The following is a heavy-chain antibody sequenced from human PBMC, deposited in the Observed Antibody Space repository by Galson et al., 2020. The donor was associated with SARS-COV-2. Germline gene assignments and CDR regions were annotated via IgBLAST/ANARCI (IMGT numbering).Heavy chain of an antibody. CDR3: ARRSSGVGGTD. V-gene: IGHV4-34*01. CDR2: INHSGTT. CDR1: GGSFSGYY. Sequence: SQASETLSLTCAVYGGSFSGYYWTWIRQPPGKGLEWIGEINHSGTTSHNPSLKSRVTISVDTSKNQFSLQLSSVTAADTAVYYCARRSSGVGGTDWGQGKLVTVSS. D-gene: IGHD1-26*01. J-gene: IGHJ4*02.